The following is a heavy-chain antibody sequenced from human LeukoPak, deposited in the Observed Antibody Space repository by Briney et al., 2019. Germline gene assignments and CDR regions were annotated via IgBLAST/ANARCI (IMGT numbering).Heavy chain of an antibody. V-gene: IGHV1-46*01. CDR1: GYTFTSYY. D-gene: IGHD6-25*01. Sequence: ASVKVSCKASGYTFTSYYMHWVRQAPGQGLEWMGIINPSGGSTSYAQKFQGRVTMTRDTSTSTVYMELSSLRSEDTAVYYCARERGIAAITAEFSWFDPWGQGTLVTVSS. CDR2: INPSGGST. J-gene: IGHJ5*02. CDR3: ARERGIAAITAEFSWFDP.